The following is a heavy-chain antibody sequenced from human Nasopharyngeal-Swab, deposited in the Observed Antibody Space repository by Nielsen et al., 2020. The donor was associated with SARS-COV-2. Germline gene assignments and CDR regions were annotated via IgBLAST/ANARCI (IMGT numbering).Heavy chain of an antibody. CDR2: IIPIFGTA. Sequence: SVKVSCKASGYTFTSYGISWVRQAPGQGLEWMGGIIPIFGTANYAQKFQGRVTITADESTSTAYMELSSLRSEDTAVYYCARSRQEYSSSSEAFWFDPWGQGTLVTVSS. J-gene: IGHJ5*02. V-gene: IGHV1-69*13. D-gene: IGHD6-6*01. CDR1: GYTFTSYG. CDR3: ARSRQEYSSSSEAFWFDP.